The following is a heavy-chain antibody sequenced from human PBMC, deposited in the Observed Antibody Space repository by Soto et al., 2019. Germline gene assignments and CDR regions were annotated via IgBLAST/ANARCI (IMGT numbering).Heavy chain of an antibody. CDR1: RFMFSRYA. Sequence: EVQLLESGGGLVQPGGSLRLSCAASRFMFSRYAMSWVRQAPGKGLEWVSGISGSGGSTWYADSVKGRFTISRDNSENMVYLQMNSLRVEDTAKYFCVKEWTPRRAFDSWGQGTQVTVSS. J-gene: IGHJ4*02. CDR3: VKEWTPRRAFDS. V-gene: IGHV3-23*01. D-gene: IGHD5-12*01. CDR2: ISGSGGST.